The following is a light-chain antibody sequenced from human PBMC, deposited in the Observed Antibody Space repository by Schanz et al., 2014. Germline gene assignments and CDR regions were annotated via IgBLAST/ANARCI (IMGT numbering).Light chain of an antibody. CDR3: QQRAKWPRT. V-gene: IGKV3-11*01. Sequence: EIVLTQSPATLSLSPGERATLSCRASQSVRSNLAWYQQKPGQAPRLLIYGASTRATGIPARFSGSGSGTDFTLTISGLEPDDFAVYYCQQRAKWPRTFGQGTRLETK. J-gene: IGKJ5*01. CDR2: GAS. CDR1: QSVRSN.